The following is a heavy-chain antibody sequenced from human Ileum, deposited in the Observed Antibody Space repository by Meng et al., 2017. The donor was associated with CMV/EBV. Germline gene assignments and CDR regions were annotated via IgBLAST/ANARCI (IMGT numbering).Heavy chain of an antibody. Sequence: DVQVVESGGGLVQPGGSLRLSCAASGFIVSSNYMSWVRQPPGKGLEWVSVIYSGGITYYADSVKGRFTISRDNSKNTLFLQMNSLRAEDTAVYYCAREGAGYWGQGTLVTVSS. V-gene: IGHV3-66*01. CDR2: IYSGGIT. D-gene: IGHD3-16*01. CDR3: AREGAGY. CDR1: GFIVSSNY. J-gene: IGHJ4*02.